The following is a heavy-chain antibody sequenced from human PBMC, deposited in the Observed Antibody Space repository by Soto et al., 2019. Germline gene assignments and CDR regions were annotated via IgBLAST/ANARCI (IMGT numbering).Heavy chain of an antibody. CDR3: ARDSPYNDFWGGVMERYSYNMDV. Sequence: QVHLVQSGGEVKKPGASVKVSCQASGYIFTDYAISWVRQAPGQGLERMGWVSVHNGNTKFAQNLQGRVTLTTDTSTSTAYMELWSLTPDDTAVYYCARDSPYNDFWGGVMERYSYNMDVWGQGTTVNVS. CDR1: GYIFTDYA. J-gene: IGHJ6*02. V-gene: IGHV1-18*01. D-gene: IGHD3-3*01. CDR2: VSVHNGNT.